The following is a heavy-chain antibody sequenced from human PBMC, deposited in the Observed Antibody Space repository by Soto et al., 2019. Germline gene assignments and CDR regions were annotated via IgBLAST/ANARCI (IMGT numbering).Heavy chain of an antibody. D-gene: IGHD6-13*01. V-gene: IGHV4-34*01. CDR1: GGSFSGYY. J-gene: IGHJ6*02. CDR3: ARGWSSSWYYYYGMDV. CDR2: INHSGST. Sequence: LSLTCAVYGGSFSGYYWSWIRQPPGKGLEWIGEINHSGSTNYNPSLKSRVTISVDTSKNQFSLKLSSVTAADTAVYYCARGWSSSWYYYYGMDVWGQGTTVTVS.